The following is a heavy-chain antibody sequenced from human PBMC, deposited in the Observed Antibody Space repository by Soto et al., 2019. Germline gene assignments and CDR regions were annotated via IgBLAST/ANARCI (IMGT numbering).Heavy chain of an antibody. J-gene: IGHJ5*02. CDR3: AHRLPHNVDWNAGFFAP. D-gene: IGHD1-1*01. V-gene: IGHV2-5*02. CDR1: GFSLSTSGVG. Sequence: SGPTLVNPTETLTLTCTFSGFSLSTSGVGVGWIRQPPGKALEWLAVIYWDDDKRYSPSLRNRLTITKDTSKNQVVLTMTNMDPVDTATYYCAHRLPHNVDWNAGFFAPWVQGTLVTVSS. CDR2: IYWDDDK.